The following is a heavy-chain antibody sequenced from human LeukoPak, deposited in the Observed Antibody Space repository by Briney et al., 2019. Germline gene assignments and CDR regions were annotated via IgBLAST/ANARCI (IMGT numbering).Heavy chain of an antibody. D-gene: IGHD2-2*01. V-gene: IGHV1-2*02. CDR3: TRDHCSYINCYEDYYHGMDV. J-gene: IGHJ6*02. CDR1: GYTFTGYH. Sequence: VASVKVSCKASGYTFTGYHMHWVRQAPGQGLEWMGWINPNTGATDIAQKFQGRVTMTRDTSISAAYMELSRLRSDDTAVYYCTRDHCSYINCYEDYYHGMDVWGQGTTVTVSS. CDR2: INPNTGAT.